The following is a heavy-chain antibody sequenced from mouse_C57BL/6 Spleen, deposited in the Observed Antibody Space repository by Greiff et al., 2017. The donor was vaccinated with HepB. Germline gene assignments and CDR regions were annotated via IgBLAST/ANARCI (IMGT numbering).Heavy chain of an antibody. CDR3: ANSYYDYDGFDY. CDR1: GYTFTSYW. CDR2: IYPGSGST. D-gene: IGHD2-4*01. V-gene: IGHV1-55*01. Sequence: QVHVKQPGAELVKPGASVKMSCKASGYTFTSYWITWVKQRPGQGLEWIGDIYPGSGSTNYNEKFKSKATLTVDTSSSTAYMQLSSLTSEDSAVYYCANSYYDYDGFDYWGQGTTLTVSS. J-gene: IGHJ2*01.